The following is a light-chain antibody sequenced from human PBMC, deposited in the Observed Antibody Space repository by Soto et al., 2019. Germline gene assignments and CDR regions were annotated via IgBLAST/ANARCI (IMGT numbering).Light chain of an antibody. CDR1: QSVSSSY. J-gene: IGKJ4*01. Sequence: EIVLTQSPGTLSLSPGERATLSCRASQSVSSSYLAWYQQKPGQAPRLLIYGASSRATGIPDRFSGSGSGTDFTLTISRLEPEDFAIYYCQQSYSTSPLTFGGGTKVEIK. CDR2: GAS. CDR3: QQSYSTSPLT. V-gene: IGKV3-20*01.